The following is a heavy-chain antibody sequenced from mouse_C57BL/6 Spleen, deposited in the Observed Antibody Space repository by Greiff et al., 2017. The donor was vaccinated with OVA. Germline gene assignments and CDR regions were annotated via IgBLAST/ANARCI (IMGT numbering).Heavy chain of an antibody. CDR1: GFTFSSYT. CDR3: ARLRGWGPDPYFDY. CDR2: ISGGGGNT. V-gene: IGHV5-9*01. Sequence: EVKLVESGGGLVKPGGSLKLSCAASGFTFSSYTMSWVRQTPEKRLEWVATISGGGGNTYYPDSVKGRFTISRDNAKNTLYLQMSSLRSEDTALYYCARLRGWGPDPYFDYWGQGTTLTVSS. J-gene: IGHJ2*01. D-gene: IGHD2-3*01.